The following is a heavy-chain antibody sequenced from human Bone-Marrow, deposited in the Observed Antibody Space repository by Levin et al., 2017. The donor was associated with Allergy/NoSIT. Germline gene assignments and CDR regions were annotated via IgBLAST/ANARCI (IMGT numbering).Heavy chain of an antibody. CDR3: TRGTFWGSD. CDR2: INFDGTST. V-gene: IGHV3-74*01. CDR1: GFTSNMYW. Sequence: GGSLRLSCVASGFTSNMYWMQWVRQPPGKGLMWVSRINFDGTSTTYADSVKGRFTISRDNAKDTLYLQMNSLRAEDTAVYFCTRGTFWGSDWCQGTLVTVSA. D-gene: IGHD3-10*01. J-gene: IGHJ4*02.